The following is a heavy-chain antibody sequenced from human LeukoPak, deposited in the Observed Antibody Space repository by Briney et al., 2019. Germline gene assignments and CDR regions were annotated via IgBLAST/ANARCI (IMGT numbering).Heavy chain of an antibody. D-gene: IGHD1-26*01. CDR2: ITGGGGNT. CDR3: AKDRSIGTYYTFDH. Sequence: GGSLRLSCAASGFTFSSYAMSWVRQAPGKGLEWVSVITGGGGNTYYADSVKGRFTVSRDNSNNRLYLQMSGLTAADTAVYYCAKDRSIGTYYTFDHWGQGTLVTVSS. J-gene: IGHJ4*02. CDR1: GFTFSSYA. V-gene: IGHV3-23*01.